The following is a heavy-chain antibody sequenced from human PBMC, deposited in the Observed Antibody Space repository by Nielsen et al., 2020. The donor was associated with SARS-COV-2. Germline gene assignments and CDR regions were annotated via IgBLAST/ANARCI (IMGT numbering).Heavy chain of an antibody. D-gene: IGHD3-16*01. Sequence: GGSLRLSCAASGFTFNNYGFDWVRQAPGKGLEWVASISYEGSKKYYGDFLTGRFTVSRDTSKNTVYLQMNSLSVEDTAVYHCAKRRAVFMLTFGGEGAMDVWGQGTTVSVSS. CDR3: AKRRAVFMLTFGGEGAMDV. J-gene: IGHJ6*02. CDR1: GFTFNNYG. CDR2: ISYEGSKK. V-gene: IGHV3-30*18.